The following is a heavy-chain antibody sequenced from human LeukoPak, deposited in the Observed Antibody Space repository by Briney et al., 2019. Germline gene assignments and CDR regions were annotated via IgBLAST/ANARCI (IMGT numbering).Heavy chain of an antibody. CDR1: GYTLTELS. J-gene: IGHJ3*02. V-gene: IGHV1-24*01. Sequence: EASVKVSCKVSGYTLTELSMHWVRQAPGKGLEWMGGFDPEDGETIYAQKFQGRVTMTEDTSTDTAYMELSSLRSEDTAVYYCATPGRYCSSTSCPRVDDAFDIWGQGTMVTVSS. D-gene: IGHD2-2*01. CDR2: FDPEDGET. CDR3: ATPGRYCSSTSCPRVDDAFDI.